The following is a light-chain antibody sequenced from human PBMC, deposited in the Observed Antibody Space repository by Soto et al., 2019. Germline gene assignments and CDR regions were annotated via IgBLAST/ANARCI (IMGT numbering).Light chain of an antibody. CDR1: SSNIGNNY. Sequence: QSVLTQSPSVSAAPGQKVTISCSGSSSNIGNNYVSWYQQLPGTAPKLLIYDNNKRPSGIPDRFSGSKSGTSGTLDITGLQTEDEADYYCATWDGSLPGEVFGGGTQLTVL. V-gene: IGLV1-51*01. CDR2: DNN. CDR3: ATWDGSLPGEV. J-gene: IGLJ2*01.